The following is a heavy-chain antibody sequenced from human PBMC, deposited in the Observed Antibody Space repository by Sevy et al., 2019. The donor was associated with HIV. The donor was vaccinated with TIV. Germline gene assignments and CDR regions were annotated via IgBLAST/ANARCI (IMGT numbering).Heavy chain of an antibody. CDR2: IKEDGSQK. CDR1: GFSFSKYW. V-gene: IGHV3-7*01. Sequence: GGSLRLSCAASGFSFSKYWMSWVHQAPGKGLEWMANIKEDGSQKNYLESVKGRFTISRDNAKNLLYLQMNNLRADDTAVYYSARDPDILSGYPSHYFDYWGQGTLVTVSS. J-gene: IGHJ4*02. CDR3: ARDPDILSGYPSHYFDY. D-gene: IGHD3-9*01.